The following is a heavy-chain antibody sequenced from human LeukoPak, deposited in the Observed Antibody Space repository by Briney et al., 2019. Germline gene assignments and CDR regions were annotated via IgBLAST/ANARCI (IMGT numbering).Heavy chain of an antibody. D-gene: IGHD4-23*01. Sequence: GGSLTLSCAASGFTFTGFYMSWVRQAPGKGLEWVANINRDGTDENYVGSVKGRFTISIDNAKNSVYLQMNSLRTEDTAIYYCARSRWPEDLWGRGTLVTVSS. J-gene: IGHJ5*02. V-gene: IGHV3-7*01. CDR3: ARSRWPEDL. CDR2: INRDGTDE. CDR1: GFTFTGFY.